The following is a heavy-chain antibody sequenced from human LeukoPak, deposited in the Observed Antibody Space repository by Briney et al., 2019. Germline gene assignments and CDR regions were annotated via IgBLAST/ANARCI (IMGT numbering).Heavy chain of an antibody. J-gene: IGHJ4*02. Sequence: ASVKVSCKASGYTFTGYYMHWVRQAPGQGLEWMGWINPNSGGTNYAQKFQGRVTMTRDTSISTAYMELSRLRSDDTAVYYCARDRARRIQLWLPLDYWGQGTLVTVSS. D-gene: IGHD5-18*01. CDR1: GYTFTGYY. CDR2: INPNSGGT. CDR3: ARDRARRIQLWLPLDY. V-gene: IGHV1-2*02.